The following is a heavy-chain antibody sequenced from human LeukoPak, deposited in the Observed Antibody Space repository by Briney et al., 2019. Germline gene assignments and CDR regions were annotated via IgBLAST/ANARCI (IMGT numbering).Heavy chain of an antibody. CDR3: ARRFRGVLKEGWFDP. CDR2: IYPGDSDT. CDR1: GSSFTSYW. D-gene: IGHD3-10*01. J-gene: IGHJ5*02. Sequence: GASLKISCKGSGSSFTSYWIGWVRQLPGKGLEWMGIIYPGDSDTRYGPSFQGQVTISADKSISTAYLQWSSLKASDTAMYYCARRFRGVLKEGWFDPWGQGTLVTVSS. V-gene: IGHV5-51*01.